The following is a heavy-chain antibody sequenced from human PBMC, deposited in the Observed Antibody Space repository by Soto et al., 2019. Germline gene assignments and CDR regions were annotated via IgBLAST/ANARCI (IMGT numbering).Heavy chain of an antibody. Sequence: SETLSLTCTVSGGSISSYYWSWIRQPPGKGLEWIGYIYYSGSTNYNPSLKSRVTISVDTSKNQFSLKLSSVTAADTAVYYCAREVPDSYCGGDCYSGGIDYWGQGTLVTVSS. CDR1: GGSISSYY. CDR2: IYYSGST. J-gene: IGHJ4*02. CDR3: AREVPDSYCGGDCYSGGIDY. V-gene: IGHV4-59*01. D-gene: IGHD2-21*02.